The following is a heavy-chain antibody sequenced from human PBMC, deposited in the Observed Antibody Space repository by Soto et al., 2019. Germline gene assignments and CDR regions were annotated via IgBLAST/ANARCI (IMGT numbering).Heavy chain of an antibody. CDR1: GATFTSST. Sequence: SVKVSCKASGATFTSSTVNWVRQARGQPPEWIGWILVGSGQTNSAQKFQGRVAITRDMSTYTAYLELNSLRSDDSAVHYCAAISSGYYRVFDYWGQGTPVTVSS. CDR3: AAISSGYYRVFDY. CDR2: ILVGSGQT. D-gene: IGHD3-22*01. V-gene: IGHV1-58*01. J-gene: IGHJ4*02.